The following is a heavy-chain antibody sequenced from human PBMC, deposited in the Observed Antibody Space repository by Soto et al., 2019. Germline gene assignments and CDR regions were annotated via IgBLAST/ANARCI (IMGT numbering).Heavy chain of an antibody. Sequence: PSETLSLTCTVSRDSISSYYWSWIRQPPGKGPEWIGYVYHSGITNYNPSLESRVTISLDTSQNQFSLKLNSVTPDDTAVYYCVRLVGNSWLDSWGQGTLVTVSS. CDR1: RDSISSYY. CDR2: VYHSGIT. D-gene: IGHD2-2*01. J-gene: IGHJ5*01. V-gene: IGHV4-59*08. CDR3: VRLVGNSWLDS.